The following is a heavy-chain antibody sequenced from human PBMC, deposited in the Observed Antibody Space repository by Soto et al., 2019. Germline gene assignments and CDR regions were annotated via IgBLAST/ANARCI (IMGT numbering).Heavy chain of an antibody. CDR3: ARDNRGWSDF. J-gene: IGHJ4*02. CDR1: GYTFTKYV. D-gene: IGHD6-19*01. CDR2: IDAGNGNT. V-gene: IGHV1-3*01. Sequence: QVQLVQSGAEVKKSGASVKVSCKASGYTFTKYVMHWVRQAPGQRLEWMGWIDAGNGNTVYLQKFQGRVNITRDTSASTAYMELSSLRSEDTAVYYGARDNRGWSDFWGQGTLVTVSS.